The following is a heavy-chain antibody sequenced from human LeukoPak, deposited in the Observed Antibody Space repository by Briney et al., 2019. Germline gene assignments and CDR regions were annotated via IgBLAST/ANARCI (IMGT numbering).Heavy chain of an antibody. D-gene: IGHD5-18*01. V-gene: IGHV5-51*01. CDR2: IYPGDSDT. CDR3: ARRRYSYCYHDAFDI. Sequence: GESLKISCKGSGYSFTSYWMGWVRQMPGKGLEWMGIIYPGDSDTRYSPSFQVQVTISADKSISTAYLQWSSLKASDTAMYYWARRRYSYCYHDAFDIWGQGTMVSVSS. J-gene: IGHJ3*02. CDR1: GYSFTSYW.